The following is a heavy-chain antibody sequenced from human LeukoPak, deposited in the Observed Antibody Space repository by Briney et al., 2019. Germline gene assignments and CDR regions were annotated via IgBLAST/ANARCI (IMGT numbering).Heavy chain of an antibody. J-gene: IGHJ6*03. CDR3: ARERCGNYYYYMDV. Sequence: PSETLSLTCTVSGGSISSYYWSWIRQPAGKGLEWIGRIYTSGSTNYNPSLKSRVTISVDKSKNQFSLKLSSVTAADTAVYYCARERCGNYYYYMDVWGKGTTVTVSS. CDR1: GGSISSYY. V-gene: IGHV4-4*07. D-gene: IGHD2-15*01. CDR2: IYTSGST.